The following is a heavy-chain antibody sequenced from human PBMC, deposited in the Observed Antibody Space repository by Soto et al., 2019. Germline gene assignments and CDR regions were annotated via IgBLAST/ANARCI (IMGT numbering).Heavy chain of an antibody. CDR2: IIPIFITP. V-gene: IGHV1-69*12. CDR3: ARAHNDTADGPMEF. CDR1: GGTFTSFA. D-gene: IGHD1-1*01. J-gene: IGHJ4*02. Sequence: QVQLVQSGAEVKMPGSSVKVSCKASGGTFTSFAFSWVRQAPGQGLEWMGGIIPIFITPNYAQKFRGRVTXAADESTTTVHMELSSLRFADTAIYYCARAHNDTADGPMEFWGQGTLLTVSS.